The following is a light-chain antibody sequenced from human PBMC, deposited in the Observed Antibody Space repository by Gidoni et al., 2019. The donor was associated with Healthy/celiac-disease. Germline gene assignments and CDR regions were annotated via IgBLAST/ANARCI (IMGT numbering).Light chain of an antibody. V-gene: IGKV3-20*01. CDR3: QQYGSSRYT. CDR2: GAS. J-gene: IGKJ2*01. Sequence: EIVLTQSQGTLFLSTGERATLSCRASQSVSSSYLAWDQQKPGQAPRLLIYGASSRATGIPDRFSGSGSGTDFTLTSSRLEPEDFAVYYCQQYGSSRYTFXXXTKLEIK. CDR1: QSVSSSY.